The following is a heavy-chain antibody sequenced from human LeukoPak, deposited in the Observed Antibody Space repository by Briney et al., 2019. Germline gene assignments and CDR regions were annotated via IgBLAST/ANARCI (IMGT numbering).Heavy chain of an antibody. CDR3: ARGLTGSGWTTSNYYYYGMDV. D-gene: IGHD6-19*01. CDR1: GFTFSSYA. CDR2: ISGSGGST. V-gene: IGHV3-23*01. J-gene: IGHJ6*02. Sequence: GGSLRLSCAASGFTFSSYAMSWVRQAPGKGLEWVSAISGSGGSTYYADSVKGRFTISRDNSKNTLYLQMNSLRAEDTAVYYCARGLTGSGWTTSNYYYYGMDVWGQGTTVTVSS.